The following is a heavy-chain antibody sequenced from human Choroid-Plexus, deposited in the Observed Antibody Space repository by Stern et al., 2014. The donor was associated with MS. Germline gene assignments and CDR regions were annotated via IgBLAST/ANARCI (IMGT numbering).Heavy chain of an antibody. Sequence: QVTLKESGPTLVKPTQTLTLTCTFSGFSLSTSGVGVGWIRQPPGKALEWLALIYGDDDKRYSPSLKSRLTITKDTAKNQVVLTMTNMDPVDTATYYCAHRRYSSSWYGMDYFDYWGQGTLVTVSS. CDR2: IYGDDDK. CDR1: GFSLSTSGVG. CDR3: AHRRYSSSWYGMDYFDY. J-gene: IGHJ4*02. V-gene: IGHV2-5*02. D-gene: IGHD6-13*01.